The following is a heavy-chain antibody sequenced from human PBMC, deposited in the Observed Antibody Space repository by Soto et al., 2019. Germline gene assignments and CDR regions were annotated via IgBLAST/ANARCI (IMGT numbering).Heavy chain of an antibody. D-gene: IGHD3-10*01. CDR2: INDSGNI. Sequence: QVQLQQWGAGLLKPSETLSLTCAVYGGSFSGYQWSWIRQTPGKGLEWIGEINDSGNITYNPSLKRRVPILIDMATKQSSLKLSPVTAADTPVYYCARGLMLWFGELSRRGGYYYYMDVWGKGTTVTVPS. CDR3: ARGLMLWFGELSRRGGYYYYMDV. J-gene: IGHJ6*03. CDR1: GGSFSGYQ. V-gene: IGHV4-34*01.